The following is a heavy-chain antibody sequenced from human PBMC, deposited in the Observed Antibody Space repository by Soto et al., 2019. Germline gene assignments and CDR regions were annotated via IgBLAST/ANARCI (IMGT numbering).Heavy chain of an antibody. V-gene: IGHV4-34*01. CDR3: ATYSATSYFRMDG. CDR2: VNDSGST. J-gene: IGHJ6*02. Sequence: TLSLTCAVYGWSFTGNYRSWIRQPPGKGLEWIGEVNDSGSTNFNPSLKSRVTISVDTSKKQFTLKWTSVTAADTAVYYWATYSATSYFRMDGWGHGTTVRVSS. D-gene: IGHD1-26*01. CDR1: GWSFTGNY.